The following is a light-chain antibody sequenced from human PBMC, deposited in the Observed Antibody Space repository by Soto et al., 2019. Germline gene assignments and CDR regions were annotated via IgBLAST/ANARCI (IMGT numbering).Light chain of an antibody. CDR2: SDN. CDR3: ASWDDSLNAWV. CDR1: DSNIGSYI. J-gene: IGLJ3*02. V-gene: IGLV1-44*01. Sequence: QSVLSQPPSASGTPGQRITTSCSGSDSNIGSYIVNWYQQFPGTAPKIVIYSDNQRPSGVPDRFSGSKSGTSASLAISGLQSEDEADYYCASWDDSLNAWVFGGGTKVTVL.